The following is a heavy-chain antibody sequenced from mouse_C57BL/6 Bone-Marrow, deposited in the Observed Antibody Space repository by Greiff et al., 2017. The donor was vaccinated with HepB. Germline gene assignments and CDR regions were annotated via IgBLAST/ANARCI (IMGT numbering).Heavy chain of an antibody. CDR1: GYPITSGYY. Sequence: VQLQQSGPGLVKPSQSLSLTCSVTGYPITSGYYWNWIRQFPGNKLEWMGYISYDGSNNYNPSLKNRISITRDTSKNQFFLKLNSVTTEDTATYYCAREEGLTGTDFDYWGQGTTLTVSS. J-gene: IGHJ2*01. CDR3: AREEGLTGTDFDY. V-gene: IGHV3-6*01. CDR2: ISYDGSN. D-gene: IGHD4-1*01.